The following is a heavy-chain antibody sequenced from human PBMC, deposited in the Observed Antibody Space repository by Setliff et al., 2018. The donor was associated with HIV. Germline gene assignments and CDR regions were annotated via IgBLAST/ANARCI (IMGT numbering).Heavy chain of an antibody. CDR1: GDTFSTYV. J-gene: IGHJ4*02. V-gene: IGHV1-69*10. Sequence: SVKVSCKSSGDTFSTYVFTWVRQAPGQGLEWMGGVTPILHTTNSAQKFQGRVTITADISTRTVYMELSSLTSEDTAIYYCASDHQTMLWLDYWGQGTLVTVSS. D-gene: IGHD2-21*01. CDR3: ASDHQTMLWLDY. CDR2: VTPILHTT.